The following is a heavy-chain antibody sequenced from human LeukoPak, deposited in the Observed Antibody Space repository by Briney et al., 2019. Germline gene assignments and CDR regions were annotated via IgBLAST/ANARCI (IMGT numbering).Heavy chain of an antibody. CDR3: AKDFGSGRYAFDI. V-gene: IGHV3-30*02. CDR2: IQHDGGRK. D-gene: IGHD3-10*01. CDR1: GFNIEGHN. Sequence: GSLKLSCAASGFNIEGHNMHWVRQAPGKGLEWVSFIQHDGGRKWYVDSVKGRFTISRDNSKNTLSLQMNDLRLKDTAVYYCAKDFGSGRYAFDIWGQGTIATVSS. J-gene: IGHJ3*02.